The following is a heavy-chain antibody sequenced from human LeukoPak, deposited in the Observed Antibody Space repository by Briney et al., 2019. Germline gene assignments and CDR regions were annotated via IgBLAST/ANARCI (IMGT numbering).Heavy chain of an antibody. CDR1: GYTFTSYG. CDR2: ISAYNGNT. Sequence: ASVTVSCTASGYTFTSYGISWVRQAPGQGLEWMGWISAYNGNTNYAQKLQGRVTMTTDTSTSTAYMELRSLRSDDTAVYYCASGLGDYIMVFGDYYYGMDVWGQGTTVTVSS. D-gene: IGHD4-17*01. J-gene: IGHJ6*02. CDR3: ASGLGDYIMVFGDYYYGMDV. V-gene: IGHV1-18*01.